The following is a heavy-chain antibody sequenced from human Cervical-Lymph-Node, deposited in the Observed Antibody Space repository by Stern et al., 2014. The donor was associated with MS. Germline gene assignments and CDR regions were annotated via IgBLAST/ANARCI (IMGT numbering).Heavy chain of an antibody. J-gene: IGHJ4*02. V-gene: IGHV1-2*06. CDR1: GYTFNVYF. D-gene: IGHD3-3*01. CDR3: ARGSIFGVVTPDY. CDR2: INPNNKGA. Sequence: VQLVESGAEVKKPGASVKVSCKAYGYTFNVYFMHWVRQAPGQGLEWMGRINPNNKGANYAQKFQGRVTMTRDTSISTAYMELSSLTSDDTAVYYCARGSIFGVVTPDYWGQGTLVIVSS.